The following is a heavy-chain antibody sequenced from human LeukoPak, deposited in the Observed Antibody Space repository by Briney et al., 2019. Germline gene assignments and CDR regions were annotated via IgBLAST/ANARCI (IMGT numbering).Heavy chain of an antibody. V-gene: IGHV4-59*01. J-gene: IGHJ6*03. CDR1: GASISSYY. CDR2: IYYSGST. CDR3: ARETSQKGAHYMDV. D-gene: IGHD3-16*01. Sequence: SETLSLTCTVSGASISSYYWSWIRQPPGKGLEWIGYIYYSGSTNYNPSLKSRVTISVDTSKNQFSLKLSSVTAADTAVYYCARETSQKGAHYMDVWGKGTTVTISS.